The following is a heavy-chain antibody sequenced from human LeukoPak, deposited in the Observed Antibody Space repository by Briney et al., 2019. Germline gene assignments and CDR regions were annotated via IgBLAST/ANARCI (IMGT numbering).Heavy chain of an antibody. J-gene: IGHJ4*02. D-gene: IGHD2-2*01. CDR3: ARVKASSTSWTFDQ. CDR1: GGSTNSYY. CDR2: IYSTGST. Sequence: SETLSLTCSVSGGSTNSYYWSWIRQSGGKGLEWIGRIYSTGSTVYNPSLNSRLTMSIDTSKNQFSLTLKSVTATDTAVYYCARVKASSTSWTFDQWGQGALVTVSS. V-gene: IGHV4-4*07.